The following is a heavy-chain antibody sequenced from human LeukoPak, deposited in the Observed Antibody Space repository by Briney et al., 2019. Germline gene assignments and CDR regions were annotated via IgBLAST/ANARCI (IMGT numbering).Heavy chain of an antibody. CDR1: GGSISSSYY. Sequence: PSETLSLTCTVSGGSISSSYYWGGIRHPPREGVVGMGGMYYSGSTYYNPSLKSRVTISVDTSKNQFSLKLSSVTAADTAVYYCARDSGYSSSCYGVDYWGQGTLVTVSS. V-gene: IGHV4-39*07. CDR3: ARDSGYSSSCYGVDY. CDR2: MYYSGST. J-gene: IGHJ4*02. D-gene: IGHD6-13*01.